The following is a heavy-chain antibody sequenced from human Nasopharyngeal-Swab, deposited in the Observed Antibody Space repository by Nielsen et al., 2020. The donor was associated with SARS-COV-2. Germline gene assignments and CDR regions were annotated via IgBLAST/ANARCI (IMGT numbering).Heavy chain of an antibody. CDR3: AKDHQLIRNYYCYDMDV. J-gene: IGHJ6*02. V-gene: IGHV3-30*18. Sequence: WIRQPPGKGLEWMAVISYDGIKKYYADSVKGRFTLSRDNSKNTLYLQMNSLRTEDTAVYYCAKDHQLIRNYYCYDMDVWGQGTTVTVSS. D-gene: IGHD2-8*01. CDR2: ISYDGIKK.